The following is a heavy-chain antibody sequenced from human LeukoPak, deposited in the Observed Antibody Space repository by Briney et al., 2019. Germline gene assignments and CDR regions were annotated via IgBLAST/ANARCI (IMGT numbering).Heavy chain of an antibody. D-gene: IGHD1-26*01. V-gene: IGHV4-34*01. CDR3: ARRGGSYVRSDYYMDV. CDR1: GGSFSGYY. Sequence: PSETLSLTCAVYGGSFSGYYWSWIRQPPGKGLEWIGEINHSGSTNYNPSLKSRVTISVDTSKNQFSLKLSSVTAADTAVYYCARRGGSYVRSDYYMDVWGKGTTVTVSS. CDR2: INHSGST. J-gene: IGHJ6*03.